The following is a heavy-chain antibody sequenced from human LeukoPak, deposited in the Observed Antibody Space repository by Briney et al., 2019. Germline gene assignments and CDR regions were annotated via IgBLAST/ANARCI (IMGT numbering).Heavy chain of an antibody. CDR3: ARDGCYGSGSAL. CDR2: IYYDGST. J-gene: IGHJ4*02. Sequence: PSETLSLTCTVSGGSISSGGSDWSWIRQHPGKGLEWIGSIYYDGSTNYNPSLKSRVTISLDTPKNQFSLKLSSVTAADTAVYYCARDGCYGSGSALRGQGTLITVSS. V-gene: IGHV4-61*08. D-gene: IGHD3-10*01. CDR1: GGSISSGGSD.